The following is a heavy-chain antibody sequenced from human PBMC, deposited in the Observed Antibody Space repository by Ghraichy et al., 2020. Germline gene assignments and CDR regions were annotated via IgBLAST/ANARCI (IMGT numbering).Heavy chain of an antibody. V-gene: IGHV3-48*03. D-gene: IGHD3-3*01. J-gene: IGHJ6*01. CDR2: ISSSGSTI. CDR1: GFTFSSYE. CDR3: ARDRYYDFWSGYYSYYYYGMDV. Sequence: GGSLRLSCAASGFTFSSYEMNWVRQAPGKGLEWVSYISSSGSTIYYADSVKGRFTISRDNAKNSLYLQMNSLRAEDTAVYYCARDRYYDFWSGYYSYYYYGMDVWGQGTTVTVSS.